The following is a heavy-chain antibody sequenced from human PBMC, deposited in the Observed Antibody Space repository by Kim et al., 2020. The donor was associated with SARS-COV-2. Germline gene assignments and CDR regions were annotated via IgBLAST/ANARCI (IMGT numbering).Heavy chain of an antibody. CDR1: GFRFSSYA. CDR2: IYSGGSTT. CDR3: ARDGGYYG. D-gene: IGHD3-16*01. J-gene: IGHJ6*01. V-gene: IGHV3-23*03. Sequence: GGSLRLSCAASGFRFSSYAMSWVRQAPGTGLEWVSVIYSGGSTTYYADSVKGRFTISRDDSKSMLYLQMNSLRADDTAVYYCARDGGYYG.